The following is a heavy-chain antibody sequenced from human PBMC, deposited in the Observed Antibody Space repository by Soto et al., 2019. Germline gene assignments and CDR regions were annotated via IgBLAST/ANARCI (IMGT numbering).Heavy chain of an antibody. Sequence: ALVKVSCQVSGYTLTELSVHWVRQAPGKGLEWMGGFDPEDGETIYAQKFQGRVTMTEDTSTDTAYMELSSLRSEDTAVYYCATESSGPRYYYYGMDVWGQGTTVTVSS. CDR3: ATESSGPRYYYYGMDV. CDR1: GYTLTELS. V-gene: IGHV1-24*01. J-gene: IGHJ6*02. D-gene: IGHD6-19*01. CDR2: FDPEDGET.